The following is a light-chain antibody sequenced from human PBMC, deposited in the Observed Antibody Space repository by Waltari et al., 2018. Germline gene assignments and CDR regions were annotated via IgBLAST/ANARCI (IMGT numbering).Light chain of an antibody. V-gene: IGLV2-14*03. CDR2: DVS. CDR1: SSDGGGQNY. CDR3: SSYTTSHTIV. Sequence: QSALTQFASVSGSPGQSITISCTGTSSDGGGQNYVPWYQQHPGKAPKLMIYDVSVRPSGVSNRFSGSKSGNTASLTISGLQAGDEADYYCSSYTTSHTIVFGGGTKVTVL. J-gene: IGLJ2*01.